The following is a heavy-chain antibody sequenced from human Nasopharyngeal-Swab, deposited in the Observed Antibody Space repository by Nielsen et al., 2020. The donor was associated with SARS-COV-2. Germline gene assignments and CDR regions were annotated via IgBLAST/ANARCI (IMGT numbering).Heavy chain of an antibody. D-gene: IGHD1-26*01. Sequence: ASVNVSCKASGYTFTSYYMHWVRQAPGQGLEWMGIINPSGGSTSYAQKFQGRVTMTRDTSTSTVYMELSSLRSEDTAVYYCAREIVGADQQNNWFDPWGQGTLVTVSS. J-gene: IGHJ5*02. V-gene: IGHV1-46*01. CDR2: INPSGGST. CDR3: AREIVGADQQNNWFDP. CDR1: GYTFTSYY.